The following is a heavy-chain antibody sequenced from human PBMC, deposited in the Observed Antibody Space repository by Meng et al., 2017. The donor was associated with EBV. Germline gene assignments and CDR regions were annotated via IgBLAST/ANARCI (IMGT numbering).Heavy chain of an antibody. V-gene: IGHV1-69*01. CDR3: ASESGRGFTPDY. Sequence: QVQLLHSWVEVKKPGSSVKVSCRTSGGTFRSDAVSWVRQAPGQGLEWMGGLIPMVGAPHYAQKFQGRVTIIADESTSTHSMELNSLRSEDTAMYYCASESGRGFTPDYWGQGTLVTVSS. CDR2: LIPMVGAP. J-gene: IGHJ4*02. D-gene: IGHD3-10*01. CDR1: GGTFRSDA.